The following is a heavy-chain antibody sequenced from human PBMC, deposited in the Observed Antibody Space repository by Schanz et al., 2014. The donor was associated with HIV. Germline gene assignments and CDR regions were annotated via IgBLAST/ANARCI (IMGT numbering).Heavy chain of an antibody. J-gene: IGHJ3*01. V-gene: IGHV1-69*01. CDR3: AKDHFELGRAFDV. CDR1: GYDFGYLN. CDR2: IIPIFGTQ. Sequence: QVSLVQSGAEVKKPGASVRVSCEASGYDFGYLNINWVRQAPGQGLEWVGGIIPIFGTQTSGQKFQGRVTITADESTRTAYMELRSLTSEDTAMYYCAKDHFELGRAFDVWGLGTMLTVSS. D-gene: IGHD3-16*01.